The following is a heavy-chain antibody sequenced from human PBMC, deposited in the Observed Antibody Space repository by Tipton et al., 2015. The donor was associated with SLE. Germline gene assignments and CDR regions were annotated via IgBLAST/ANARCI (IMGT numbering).Heavy chain of an antibody. V-gene: IGHV4-34*01. J-gene: IGHJ2*01. Sequence: TLSLTCAVYGGSFSGYYWSWIRQSPGKGLEWLGQISHIGNVNYNPSLASRISISVDTSKNQFSLQLTSVTAADTAVYYCARSPAYWYFDLWGRGTLVTVSS. CDR2: ISHIGNV. CDR3: ARSPAYWYFDL. CDR1: GGSFSGYY. D-gene: IGHD2-21*01.